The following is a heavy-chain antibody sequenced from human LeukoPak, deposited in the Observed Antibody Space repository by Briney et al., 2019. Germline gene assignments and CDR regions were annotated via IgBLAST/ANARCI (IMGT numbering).Heavy chain of an antibody. D-gene: IGHD1-26*01. CDR1: GGSISSSNW. CDR3: AGVGVGTTIWLLDY. CDR2: IYHSGST. J-gene: IGHJ4*02. Sequence: SETLSLTCAVSGGSISSSNWWSWIRQPPGKGLEWIGEIYHSGSTNYNSSLKSRVTISVDKSKNQFSLKLSSVTAADTAVYYCAGVGVGTTIWLLDYWGQGTLVTVSS. V-gene: IGHV4-4*02.